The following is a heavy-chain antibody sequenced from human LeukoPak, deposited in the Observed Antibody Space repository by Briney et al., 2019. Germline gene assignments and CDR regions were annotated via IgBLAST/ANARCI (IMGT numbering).Heavy chain of an antibody. J-gene: IGHJ4*02. CDR1: GFTFSSYA. V-gene: IGHV3-23*01. CDR2: ISGSGGST. Sequence: VGSLRLSCAASGFTFSSYAMSWVRQAPGKGLEWVSAISGSGGSTYYADSVKGRFTISRDNSKNTLYLQMNSLRAEDTAVYYCAKDFSYDFWSGYDYWGQGTLVTVSS. D-gene: IGHD3-3*01. CDR3: AKDFSYDFWSGYDY.